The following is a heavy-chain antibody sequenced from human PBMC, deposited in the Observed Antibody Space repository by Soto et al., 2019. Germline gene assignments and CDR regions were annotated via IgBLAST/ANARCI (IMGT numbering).Heavy chain of an antibody. Sequence: PSETLSLTCTVSCGSISSGDYYWSWVRQPPGKGLEWIGYIYYSGSTYYNPSLKSRVTISVDTSKNQFSLKLSSVTAADTAVYYCARVLSRLTIFGVVIPNWFDPWGQGTLVTVSS. CDR1: CGSISSGDYY. D-gene: IGHD3-3*01. CDR2: IYYSGST. CDR3: ARVLSRLTIFGVVIPNWFDP. J-gene: IGHJ5*02. V-gene: IGHV4-30-4*01.